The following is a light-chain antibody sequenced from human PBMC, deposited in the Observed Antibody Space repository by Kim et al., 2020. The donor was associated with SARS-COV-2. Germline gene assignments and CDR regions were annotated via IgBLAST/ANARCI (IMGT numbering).Light chain of an antibody. Sequence: GQTVPISCSGSASNIGTDTVNWFQQLPGTSPKLLFFKNSQRPSGVPDRFSGSKSGTSASLAISGLQSDDEADYYCAAWDDSLSAWVFGGGTQLTVL. CDR3: AAWDDSLSAWV. CDR1: ASNIGTDT. V-gene: IGLV1-44*01. J-gene: IGLJ3*02. CDR2: KNS.